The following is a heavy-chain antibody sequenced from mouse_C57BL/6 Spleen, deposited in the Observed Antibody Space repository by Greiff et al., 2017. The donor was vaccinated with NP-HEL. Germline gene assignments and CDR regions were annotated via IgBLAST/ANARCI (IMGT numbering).Heavy chain of an antibody. CDR3: ARHGGITTGVDY. D-gene: IGHD1-1*01. CDR1: GYTFTEYT. V-gene: IGHV1-62-2*01. Sequence: VQLVESGAELVKPGASVKLSCKASGYTFTEYTIHWVKQRSGQGLEWIGWFYSGSGSIKYNEKFKDKATLTADKSSSTVYMELSRLSSEDSAVDFCARHGGITTGVDYWGQGTSVTVSS. CDR2: FYSGSGSI. J-gene: IGHJ4*01.